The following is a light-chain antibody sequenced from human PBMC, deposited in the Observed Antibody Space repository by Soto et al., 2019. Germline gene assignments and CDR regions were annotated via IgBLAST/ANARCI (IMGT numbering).Light chain of an antibody. CDR2: DAS. CDR1: QSLSSN. V-gene: IGKV3-11*01. J-gene: IGKJ4*01. CDR3: QQRSNWPPVT. Sequence: EIVMTQSPDTLSVSPGQRATLSCRASQSLSSNLAWYQQKPGQAPRLLIYDASTRAPGFPARFSGSGSGTEFTLAISSLEPEDFAVYYCQQRSNWPPVTFGGGTKVDIK.